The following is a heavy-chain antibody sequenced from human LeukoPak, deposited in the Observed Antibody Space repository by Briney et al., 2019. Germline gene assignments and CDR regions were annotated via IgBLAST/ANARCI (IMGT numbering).Heavy chain of an antibody. D-gene: IGHD6-13*01. Sequence: GASVKVSCKASGYTFTTYAIHWVRQAPGQRLEWMGWINAGNCNTKYSQEFQGRVTITRDTSASTVYMELSSLRSEDMAVYYCARCATGMRFDPWGQGTLVTVSS. CDR1: GYTFTTYA. CDR2: INAGNCNT. V-gene: IGHV1-3*03. J-gene: IGHJ5*02. CDR3: ARCATGMRFDP.